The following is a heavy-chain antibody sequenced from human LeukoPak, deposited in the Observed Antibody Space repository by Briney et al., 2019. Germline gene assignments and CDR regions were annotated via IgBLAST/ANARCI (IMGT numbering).Heavy chain of an antibody. D-gene: IGHD2-21*02. J-gene: IGHJ4*02. CDR2: IKTDGSIT. V-gene: IGHV3-74*01. CDR1: GFTFSSHW. CDR3: ARDGDAPMTDFDY. Sequence: YPGGSLRLSCAASGFTFSSHWMCWVRQDPGKGLAWVSCIKTDGSITAYAGSVKGRFTISRDNAKNTLYLQMNSLRADDTAVYYCARDGDAPMTDFDYWGQGTLVTVSS.